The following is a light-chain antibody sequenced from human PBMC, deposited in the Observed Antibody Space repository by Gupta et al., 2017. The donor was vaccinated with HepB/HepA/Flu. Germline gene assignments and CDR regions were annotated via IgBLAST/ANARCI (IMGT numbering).Light chain of an antibody. J-gene: IGKJ2*01. CDR2: LGS. Sequence: MVMSQSLCSLSVSPGEAAYISCRSTQSLLPSSGNNYVDWYLLEPGQSPQLLIYLGSNRVSGVPDRFSGCESVTDFTLEISRVDAEDVGVYYFRQALQVPYTFGQGTKLEIK. CDR3: RQALQVPYT. CDR1: QSLLPSSGNNY. V-gene: IGKV2-28*01.